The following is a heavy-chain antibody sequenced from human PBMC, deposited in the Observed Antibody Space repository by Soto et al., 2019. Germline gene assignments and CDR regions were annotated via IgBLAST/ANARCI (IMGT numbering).Heavy chain of an antibody. CDR2: INHSGST. J-gene: IGHJ4*02. Sequence: QVQLQQWGAGLLKPSETLSLTCAVYGGSFCGYSWSWIRQSPGKGLECVGEINHSGSTNYNPSLKNRVTISVDTSKNQFSLKLSSVTAADTAVYYCARGRRSFTIFGVVPYYFDYWGQGTLVTVSS. D-gene: IGHD3-3*01. V-gene: IGHV4-34*01. CDR1: GGSFCGYS. CDR3: ARGRRSFTIFGVVPYYFDY.